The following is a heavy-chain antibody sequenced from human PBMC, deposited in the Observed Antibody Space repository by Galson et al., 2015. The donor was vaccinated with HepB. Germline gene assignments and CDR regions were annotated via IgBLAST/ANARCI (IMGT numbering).Heavy chain of an antibody. J-gene: IGHJ2*01. V-gene: IGHV4-59*11. CDR3: ARVSGDRWYFDL. CDR2: IYYSVST. Sequence: SETLSLTCTVSGGSISSHYWSWIRQPPGKGLEWIGYIYYSVSTNDNPSLKSRVTISVDTSKNQFSLKLSSVTAADTAVYYCARVSGDRWYFDLWGRGTLVTVSS. D-gene: IGHD7-27*01. CDR1: GGSISSHY.